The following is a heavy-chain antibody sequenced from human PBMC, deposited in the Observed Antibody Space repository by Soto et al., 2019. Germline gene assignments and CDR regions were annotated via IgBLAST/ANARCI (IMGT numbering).Heavy chain of an antibody. CDR2: INPNSGGT. CDR1: GCTFSSYA. J-gene: IGHJ4*02. CDR3: AREPATAKPEGVDF. D-gene: IGHD1-1*01. Sequence: ASVKVSCKASGCTFSSYAISWVRQAPGQGLEWMGWINPNSGGTKYAPKFQGGVTMTRDTSITTAYMELSRLRSGDTAVYYCAREPATAKPEGVDFWGQGTLVTVSS. V-gene: IGHV1-2*02.